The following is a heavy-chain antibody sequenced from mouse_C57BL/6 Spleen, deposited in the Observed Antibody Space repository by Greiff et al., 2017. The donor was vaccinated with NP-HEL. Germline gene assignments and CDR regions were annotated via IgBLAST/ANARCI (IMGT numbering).Heavy chain of an antibody. CDR3: TREGYNYAMDY. V-gene: IGHV5-9-1*02. CDR1: GFTFSSYA. CDR2: ISSGGDYI. Sequence: EVQVVESGEGLVKPGGSLKLSCAASGFTFSSYAMSWVRQTPEKRLEWVAYISSGGDYIYYADTVKGRITISRDNARNTLYLQMSSLKSEDTAMYYCTREGYNYAMDYWGQGTSVTVSS. J-gene: IGHJ4*01.